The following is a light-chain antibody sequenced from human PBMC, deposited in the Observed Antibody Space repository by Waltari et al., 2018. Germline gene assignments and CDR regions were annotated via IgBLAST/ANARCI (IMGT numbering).Light chain of an antibody. CDR1: QSISSY. J-gene: IGKJ1*01. CDR3: QQSYSTPQT. CDR2: AAS. V-gene: IGKV1-39*01. Sequence: TCPASQSISSYLNWYQQKPGKAPKLLIYAASSLQSGVPSRFSGSGSGTDFTLTISSLQPEDFATYYCQQSYSTPQTFGQGTKVEIK.